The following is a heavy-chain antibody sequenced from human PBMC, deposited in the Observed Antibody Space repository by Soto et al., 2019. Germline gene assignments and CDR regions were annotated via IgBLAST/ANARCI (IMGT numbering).Heavy chain of an antibody. CDR1: GFTFSDFA. CDR2: IYGGGNGP. CDR3: ARMEGMDQWAYSFDY. D-gene: IGHD2-2*03. V-gene: IGHV3-23*01. J-gene: IGHJ4*02. Sequence: EVQVLESGGGLVQPGGSLRLSCAATGFTFSDFAMSWVRQAPGKGLEWVSRIYGGGNGPHYADSGTGRVTISRDNSNNTLDLQMNSLKGEDTAVYDCARMEGMDQWAYSFDYWGQGTLVTVSS.